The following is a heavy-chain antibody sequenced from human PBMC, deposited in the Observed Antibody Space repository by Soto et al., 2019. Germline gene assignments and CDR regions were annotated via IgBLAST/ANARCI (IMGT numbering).Heavy chain of an antibody. Sequence: ESGGGLVKPGGSLRLSCAASGFTFSSYSMNWVRQAPGKGLEWVSSISSSSSYIYYADSVKGRFTISRDNAKNSLYLQMNSLRAEDTAVYYCARGDPVTTTNWFDPWGQGTLVTVSS. CDR1: GFTFSSYS. D-gene: IGHD4-17*01. CDR3: ARGDPVTTTNWFDP. CDR2: ISSSSSYI. J-gene: IGHJ5*02. V-gene: IGHV3-21*01.